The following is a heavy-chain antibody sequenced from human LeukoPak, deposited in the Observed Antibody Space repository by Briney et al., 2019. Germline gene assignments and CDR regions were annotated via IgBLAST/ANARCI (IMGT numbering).Heavy chain of an antibody. J-gene: IGHJ6*03. CDR3: ARGRRERDYYYMDV. V-gene: IGHV1-8*03. D-gene: IGHD1-1*01. CDR2: MNPNSGNT. CDR1: GYTFTSYD. Sequence: ASVKVSCKASGYTFTSYDINWVRQATGQGLEWMGWMNPNSGNTGYAQKFQGGVTITRNTSISTAYMELSSLRSEDTAVYYCARGRRERDYYYMDVWGKGTTVTVSS.